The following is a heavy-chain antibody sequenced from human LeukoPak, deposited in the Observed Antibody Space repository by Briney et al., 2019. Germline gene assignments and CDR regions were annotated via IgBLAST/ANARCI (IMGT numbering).Heavy chain of an antibody. D-gene: IGHD3-3*01. V-gene: IGHV3-23*01. CDR1: GFTFSTYA. CDR3: AKDDTYYDFWSGYSTAYYFDY. J-gene: IGHJ4*02. CDR2: IIESGGST. Sequence: GGSLRLSCATSGFTFSTYAMTWVRQAPGKGLEWVSGIIESGGSTFYADSVKGRFSISRDNSKNTLYLQMNSLRAEDTAVYYCAKDDTYYDFWSGYSTAYYFDYWGQGTLVTVSS.